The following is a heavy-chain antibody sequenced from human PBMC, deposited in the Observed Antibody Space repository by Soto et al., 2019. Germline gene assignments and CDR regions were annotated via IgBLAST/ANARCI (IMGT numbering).Heavy chain of an antibody. CDR1: GFTFSSYV. Sequence: EVQLLESGGGLVQPGGSLSLSCAASGFTFSSYVMSWVRQAPGKGLEWVSAISGSGGSTYYGDSVKGRFTISRDNSKNTLYLQMNSLRAEDTAVYYCTKVRADYYDSSGPIDYWGQGTLVTVSS. V-gene: IGHV3-23*01. D-gene: IGHD3-22*01. CDR2: ISGSGGST. CDR3: TKVRADYYDSSGPIDY. J-gene: IGHJ4*02.